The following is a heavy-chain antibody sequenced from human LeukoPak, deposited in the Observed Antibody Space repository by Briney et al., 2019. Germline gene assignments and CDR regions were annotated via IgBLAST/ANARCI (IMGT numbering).Heavy chain of an antibody. D-gene: IGHD3-10*01. V-gene: IGHV3-9*01. CDR1: GFTFDDYA. J-gene: IGHJ4*02. Sequence: GGSLRLSCAASGFTFDDYAMHWVRHAPGKGLEWVSGISWNSGSIGYADSVKGRFTISRDNAKNSLYLQMNSLRAEDTALYYCAKDYYGSGSYFVYWGQGTLVTVSS. CDR3: AKDYYGSGSYFVY. CDR2: ISWNSGSI.